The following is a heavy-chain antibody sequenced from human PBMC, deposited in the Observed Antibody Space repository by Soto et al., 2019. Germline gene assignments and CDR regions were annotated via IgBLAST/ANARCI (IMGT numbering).Heavy chain of an antibody. CDR3: ARLGGNWNDDYFDS. D-gene: IGHD1-1*01. CDR2: MNPNSGDT. V-gene: IGHV1-8*01. J-gene: IGHJ4*02. CDR1: GYTFSDHD. Sequence: QVQLVQSGAEVKKPGASVKVSCKASGYTFSDHDINWVRQASGQGPEWLGWMNPNSGDTGYAQNFQGRVTMTRDTSKRTAYMELSTLRSEDTAVYYCARLGGNWNDDYFDSWGQGTLVTVSS.